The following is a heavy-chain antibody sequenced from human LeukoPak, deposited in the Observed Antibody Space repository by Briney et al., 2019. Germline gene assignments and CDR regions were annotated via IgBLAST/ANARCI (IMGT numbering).Heavy chain of an antibody. CDR1: GFIFSDHY. Sequence: GGSLRLSCAASGFIFSDHYMSWIRQAPGKGPEWVSYITNTGTSTGYADSVKGRFTISRDNAKNSLYLQMNTLRAEDTAVYYCARDPYYCDSWGQGTLVTVSS. D-gene: IGHD3-22*01. J-gene: IGHJ4*02. CDR3: ARDPYYCDS. V-gene: IGHV3-11*04. CDR2: ITNTGTST.